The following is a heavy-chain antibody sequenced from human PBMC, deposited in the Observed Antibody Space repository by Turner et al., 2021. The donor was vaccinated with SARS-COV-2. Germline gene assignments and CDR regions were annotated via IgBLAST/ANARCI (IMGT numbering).Heavy chain of an antibody. Sequence: EVQRVESGGGLIQPGGSLRLSCAASGFTVSSNYMSWVRQAPGKGLEWVSVIYSGGSTFYADSVKGRFTISRDNSKNTLYLQMNSLRAEDTAVYYCARDLGGLRFDYWGQGTLVTVSS. CDR1: GFTVSSNY. D-gene: IGHD2-15*01. CDR2: IYSGGST. J-gene: IGHJ4*02. CDR3: ARDLGGLRFDY. V-gene: IGHV3-53*01.